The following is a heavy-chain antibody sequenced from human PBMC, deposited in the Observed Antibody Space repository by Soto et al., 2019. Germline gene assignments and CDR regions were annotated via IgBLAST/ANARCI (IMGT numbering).Heavy chain of an antibody. V-gene: IGHV3-9*01. Sequence: GGSLRLSCAASGFTFDDYAMHWVRQAPGKGLEWVSGISWNSGSIGYADSVKGRFTISRDNAKNSLYLQMNSLRAEDTAVYYCARDPRGYYGSGRDNWFDPWGQGTLVTVSS. CDR3: ARDPRGYYGSGRDNWFDP. J-gene: IGHJ5*02. CDR1: GFTFDDYA. CDR2: ISWNSGSI. D-gene: IGHD3-10*01.